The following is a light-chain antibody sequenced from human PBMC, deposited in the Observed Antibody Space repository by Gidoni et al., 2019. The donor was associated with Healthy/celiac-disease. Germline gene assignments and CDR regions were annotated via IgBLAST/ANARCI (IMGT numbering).Light chain of an antibody. CDR1: QSVSSN. CDR3: QQYNNWRGT. J-gene: IGKJ1*01. Sequence: MPQSPATLSVSPGERATLSCRASQSVSSNLAWYQQKPGQAPRLPIYGASTRATGIPARFSGSGSGTEFTLTISSLQSEDFAVYYCQQYNNWRGTFGQGTKVEIK. CDR2: GAS. V-gene: IGKV3-15*01.